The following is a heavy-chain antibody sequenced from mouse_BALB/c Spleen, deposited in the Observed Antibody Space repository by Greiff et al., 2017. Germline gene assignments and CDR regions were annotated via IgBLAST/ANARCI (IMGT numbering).Heavy chain of an antibody. CDR1: GYSITSDYA. Sequence: VQLQQSGPGLVKPSQSLSLTCTVTGYSITSDYAWNWIRQFPGNKLEWMGYISYSGSTSYNPSLKSRISITRDTSKNQFFLQLNSVTTEDTATYYCARLGYGSSYSMDYWGQGTSVTVSS. CDR3: ARLGYGSSYSMDY. CDR2: ISYSGST. D-gene: IGHD1-1*01. J-gene: IGHJ4*01. V-gene: IGHV3-2*02.